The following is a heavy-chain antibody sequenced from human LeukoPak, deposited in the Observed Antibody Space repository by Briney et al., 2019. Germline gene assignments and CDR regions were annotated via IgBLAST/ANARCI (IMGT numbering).Heavy chain of an antibody. Sequence: PGGSLRLSCAASGFTFSSYWMSWVRQAPGKGLERVANIKQDGSEKYYVDSVKGRFTISRDNAKNSLYLQLNSLRAEDTAVYFCARDKIVGATHFDLWGRGTLVTVSS. V-gene: IGHV3-7*01. J-gene: IGHJ2*01. CDR2: IKQDGSEK. CDR3: ARDKIVGATHFDL. CDR1: GFTFSSYW. D-gene: IGHD1-26*01.